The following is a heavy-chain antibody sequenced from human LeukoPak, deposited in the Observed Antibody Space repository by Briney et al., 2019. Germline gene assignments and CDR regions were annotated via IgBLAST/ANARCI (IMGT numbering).Heavy chain of an antibody. CDR1: GGSISSYY. D-gene: IGHD3-3*01. CDR3: ARASYDFWSGYPKRGGMDV. CDR2: IYYSGST. V-gene: IGHV4-59*01. J-gene: IGHJ6*02. Sequence: SETLSLTCTVSGGSISSYYWSWIRQPPGKGLEWIGYIYYSGSTNYNPSLKSRVTISVDTSKNQFSLKLRSVTAADTAVYYCARASYDFWSGYPKRGGMDVWGQGTTVTVSS.